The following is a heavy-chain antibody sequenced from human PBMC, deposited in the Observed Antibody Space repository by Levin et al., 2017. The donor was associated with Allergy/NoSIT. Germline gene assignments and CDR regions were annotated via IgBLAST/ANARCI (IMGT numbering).Heavy chain of an antibody. Sequence: GGSLRLSCAASGFTFSTYAMNWVRQAPRKGLEWVSSISGGGGSTYYADSVKGRFTISRDNSKNTLYLQMNSLRAEDTAVYYCAKDQGYSDGYCDYWGQGILVTVSP. J-gene: IGHJ4*02. CDR2: ISGGGGST. D-gene: IGHD5-18*01. CDR3: AKDQGYSDGYCDY. CDR1: GFTFSTYA. V-gene: IGHV3-23*01.